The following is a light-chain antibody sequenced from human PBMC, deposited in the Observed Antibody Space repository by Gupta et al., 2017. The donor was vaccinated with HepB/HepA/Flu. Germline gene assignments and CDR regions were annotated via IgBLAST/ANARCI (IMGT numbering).Light chain of an antibody. CDR1: QSISNY. CDR2: AAS. V-gene: IGKV1-39*01. Sequence: DIQMTQSPSSLSASVGDRVTITCRASQSISNYLNWYQQKPGEAPKVLVYAASNLKNGVPSRFIGSGSGTDFTLTISRLQPEDFATYYCQQNVYTPFTFGHGTKVNI. CDR3: QQNVYTPFT. J-gene: IGKJ3*01.